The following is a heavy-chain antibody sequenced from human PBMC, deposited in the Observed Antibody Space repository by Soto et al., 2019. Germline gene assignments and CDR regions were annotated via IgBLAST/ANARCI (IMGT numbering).Heavy chain of an antibody. J-gene: IGHJ4*02. CDR3: ARGNDYDQNAGGLDY. D-gene: IGHD3-16*01. CDR2: INHSGST. V-gene: IGHV4-34*01. CDR1: GGSFSGYY. Sequence: SETLSLTCAVYGGSFSGYYWSWIRQPPGKGLEWIGEINHSGSTNYNPSLKSRVTISVDTSKNRFSLKLSSVTAADTAVYYCARGNDYDQNAGGLDYWGQGTLVT.